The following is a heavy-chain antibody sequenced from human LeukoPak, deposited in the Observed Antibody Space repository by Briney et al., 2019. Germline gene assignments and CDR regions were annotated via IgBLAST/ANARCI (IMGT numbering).Heavy chain of an antibody. CDR2: INHSGST. CDR3: ARGQGVSSWYRY. J-gene: IGHJ4*02. D-gene: IGHD6-13*01. Sequence: SETLSLTCAVYGGSFSGYYWSWIRQPPGKGLEWIGEINHSGSTNYNPSLKSRVTISVDTSNNQFSLKLSSVTAADTAVYYCARGQGVSSWYRYWGQGTLVTVSS. V-gene: IGHV4-34*01. CDR1: GGSFSGYY.